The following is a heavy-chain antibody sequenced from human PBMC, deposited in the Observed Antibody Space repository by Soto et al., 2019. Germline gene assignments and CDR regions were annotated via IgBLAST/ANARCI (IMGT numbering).Heavy chain of an antibody. V-gene: IGHV3-73*01. CDR2: IRSKANNYAT. Sequence: EVQLVESGGDLVQPGGSLKLSCAASGFTFSDSTMHWVRQASGKGLEWVGRIRSKANNYATMYAVSVKGRFTISRDDLKNTTYLQMNSLKTEDTAVYYCARRTPGVLPASGVDAFDIWGQGTKVIVSS. J-gene: IGHJ3*02. CDR3: ARRTPGVLPASGVDAFDI. D-gene: IGHD3-10*01. CDR1: GFTFSDST.